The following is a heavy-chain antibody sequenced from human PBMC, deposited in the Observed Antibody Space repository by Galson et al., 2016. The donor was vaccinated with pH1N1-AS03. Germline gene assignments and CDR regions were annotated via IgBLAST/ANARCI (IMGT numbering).Heavy chain of an antibody. CDR2: ISHSGIT. V-gene: IGHV4-34*01. D-gene: IGHD6-13*01. Sequence: SETLSLTCTVSGGSLTDYQWSWIRQSPGKGLEWIGEISHSGITDYNPSLKSRVSISVDTSKDQFSRNLSSMTAADAAVYYCARGNPFLGSSWYEDSWGQGTLVIVSS. J-gene: IGHJ4*02. CDR3: ARGNPFLGSSWYEDS. CDR1: GGSLTDYQ.